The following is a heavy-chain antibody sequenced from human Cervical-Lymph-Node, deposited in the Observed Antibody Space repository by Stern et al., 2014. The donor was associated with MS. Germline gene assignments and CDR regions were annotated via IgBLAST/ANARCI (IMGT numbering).Heavy chain of an antibody. CDR2: IWYDGSNK. D-gene: IGHD3-22*01. V-gene: IGHV3-33*01. Sequence: VQLLESGGGVVQPGRSLRLSCAASGFTFSSYGMHWVRQAPGKGLEWVAVIWYDGSNKYYADSVKGRFTISRDNSKNTLYLQMNSLRAEDTAVYYCARDSSGYYSNNWFDPWGQGTLVTVSS. J-gene: IGHJ5*02. CDR1: GFTFSSYG. CDR3: ARDSSGYYSNNWFDP.